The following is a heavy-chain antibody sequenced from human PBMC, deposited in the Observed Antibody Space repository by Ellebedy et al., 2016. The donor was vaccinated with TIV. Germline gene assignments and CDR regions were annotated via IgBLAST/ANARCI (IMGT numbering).Heavy chain of an antibody. D-gene: IGHD5-24*01. J-gene: IGHJ4*02. CDR2: MSSSTGDT. V-gene: IGHV3-48*02. CDR1: GFTFSIYS. CDR3: AREGRDGYNPYFYY. Sequence: GGSLRLSCAASGFTFSIYSMAWVRQAPGKGLEWVSYMSSSTGDTYYTDSVKGRFTISRVNAENSLHLQMNSLRHEDTAVYYCAREGRDGYNPYFYYWGQGILVTVSS.